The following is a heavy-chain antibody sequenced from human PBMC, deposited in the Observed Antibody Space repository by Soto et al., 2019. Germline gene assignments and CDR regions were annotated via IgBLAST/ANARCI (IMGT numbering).Heavy chain of an antibody. CDR2: ISYDGSNK. J-gene: IGHJ4*02. D-gene: IGHD1-20*01. CDR1: GFTFSDYD. Sequence: QVQLVEAGGGVVRPGRSLRLSCAASGFTFSDYDMHWVRQAPGKGLESVARISYDGSNKYYADCVKGRFSISSDKSKNTLYLQVKSVRAGDAAVYYCAIVLGDNSEGYWGQGTLVTVSS. V-gene: IGHV3-30*03. CDR3: AIVLGDNSEGY.